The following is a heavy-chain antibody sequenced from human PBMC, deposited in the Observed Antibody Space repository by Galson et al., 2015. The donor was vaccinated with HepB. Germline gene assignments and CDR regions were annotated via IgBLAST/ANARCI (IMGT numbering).Heavy chain of an antibody. CDR2: SKSKSDGGTT. J-gene: IGHJ6*02. CDR3: ATGGPYCSNGVCHSTAFYHYGLDV. CDR1: GFTFSNAW. Sequence: SLRLSCAASGFTFSNAWMSWVRQAPGKGLQWVGRSKSKSDGGTTDYAAPVKGRFSISRDDSKNTLYLQMNSLKTEDTAVYYSATGGPYCSNGVCHSTAFYHYGLDVWGQGTTVTVSS. V-gene: IGHV3-15*01. D-gene: IGHD2-8*01.